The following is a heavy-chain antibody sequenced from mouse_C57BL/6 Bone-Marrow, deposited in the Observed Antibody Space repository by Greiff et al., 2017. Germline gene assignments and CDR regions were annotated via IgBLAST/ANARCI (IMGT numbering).Heavy chain of an antibody. CDR2: IWSGGST. D-gene: IGHD1-1*01. CDR1: GFSLTSYG. Sequence: VQLQQSGPGLVQPSQSLSITCTVSGFSLTSYGVHWVRQSPGKGLEWLGVIWSGGSTDYNAAVISRLSINNDNSKSQVFFKMNSLQAADAAIYYCARNVGAYGSNLDYWGQGTTLTVSS. CDR3: ARNVGAYGSNLDY. J-gene: IGHJ2*01. V-gene: IGHV2-2*01.